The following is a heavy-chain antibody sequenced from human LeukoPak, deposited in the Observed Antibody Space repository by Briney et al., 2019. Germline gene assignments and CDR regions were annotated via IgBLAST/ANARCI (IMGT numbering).Heavy chain of an antibody. V-gene: IGHV3-23*01. CDR2: ISGSGGST. Sequence: PGGSLRLSCAASGFTFSSYAMSWVRQAPGKGLEWVSAISGSGGSTYYAGSVKGRFTISRDNSKNTLYLQMNSLRAEDTAVYYCAKDGAFGSGQGKVDPWGQGTLVTVSS. J-gene: IGHJ5*02. CDR1: GFTFSSYA. D-gene: IGHD2-15*01. CDR3: AKDGAFGSGQGKVDP.